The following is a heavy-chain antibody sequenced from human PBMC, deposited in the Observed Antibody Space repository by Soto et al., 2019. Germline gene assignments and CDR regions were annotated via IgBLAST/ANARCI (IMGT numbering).Heavy chain of an antibody. J-gene: IGHJ4*02. CDR2: ISAHNGNT. CDR1: GYGFTTYG. CDR3: ARGRYGDY. D-gene: IGHD1-1*01. V-gene: IGHV1-18*01. Sequence: QVHLVQSGAEVKKPGASVKVSCKGSGYGFTTYGITWVRQAPGQGLEWMAWISAHNGNTNYAQKLQGRVTVTRDTSTSTAYMELRRLRSAGTAVYYCARGRYGDYWGQGALVTVSS.